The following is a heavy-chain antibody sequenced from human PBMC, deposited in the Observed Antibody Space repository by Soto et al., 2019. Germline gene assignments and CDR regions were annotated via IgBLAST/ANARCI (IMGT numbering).Heavy chain of an antibody. Sequence: VASVKVSCKASGYTFTNYEINWVRQATGQGLEWMGWMNPGSGNTGYAHKFQGRVTMTRNISISTSYMELSRLGSDDTAIYYCARMASSGSLNWFDPWGQGTLVTVS. CDR1: GYTFTNYE. J-gene: IGHJ5*02. D-gene: IGHD3-10*01. V-gene: IGHV1-8*01. CDR3: ARMASSGSLNWFDP. CDR2: MNPGSGNT.